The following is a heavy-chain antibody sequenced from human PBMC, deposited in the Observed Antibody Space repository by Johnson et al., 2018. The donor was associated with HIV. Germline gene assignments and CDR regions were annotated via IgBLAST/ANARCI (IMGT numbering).Heavy chain of an antibody. CDR1: GFSFIDYA. CDR3: AKDTGAYYYDSSGYWDAFDI. Sequence: QVQLVESGGGLVRPGGSLRLSCVASGFSFIDYAMIWVRQAPGKGLEWVAFIRYDGSHTYYADSVKGRFTISRDNSKNTLSLQMNSLRAEDKALYYCAKDTGAYYYDSSGYWDAFDIWGQGTMVTVSS. CDR2: IRYDGSHT. J-gene: IGHJ3*02. V-gene: IGHV3-30*02. D-gene: IGHD3-22*01.